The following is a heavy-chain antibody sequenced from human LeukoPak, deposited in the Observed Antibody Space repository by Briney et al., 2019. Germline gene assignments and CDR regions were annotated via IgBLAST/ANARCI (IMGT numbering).Heavy chain of an antibody. CDR1: GCTFTSYY. CDR2: INPSGGST. V-gene: IGHV1-46*01. D-gene: IGHD3-3*01. Sequence: ASVKVSCKASGCTFTSYYMHWVRQAPGQGLEWMGIINPSGGSTSYAQKFQGRVTMTRDTSTSTVYMELSSLRSEDTAVYYCARQGGSGYWTDYWGQGTLVTVSS. CDR3: ARQGGSGYWTDY. J-gene: IGHJ4*02.